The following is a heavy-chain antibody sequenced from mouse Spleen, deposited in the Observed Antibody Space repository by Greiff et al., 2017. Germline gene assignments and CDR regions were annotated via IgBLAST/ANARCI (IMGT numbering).Heavy chain of an antibody. CDR1: GYTFTDYN. D-gene: IGHD2-2*01. Sequence: EVQLRQSGPELVKPGASVKIPCKASGYTFTDYNMAWVKQSHGKGLEWIGDINPSIGGTTYNKKFKGKATLTVDKSSSTAYMELRSLTSEDTADYYCSRAGYYGYDGHCLEYWGQGNTLTGS. V-gene: IGHV1-18*01. CDR2: INPSIGGT. CDR3: SRAGYYGYDGHCLEY. J-gene: IGHJ2*01.